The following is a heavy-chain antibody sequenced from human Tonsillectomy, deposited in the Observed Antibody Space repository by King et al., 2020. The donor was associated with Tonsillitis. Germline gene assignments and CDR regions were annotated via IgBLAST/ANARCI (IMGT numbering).Heavy chain of an antibody. CDR2: ISGSGVRT. CDR1: GFTFSSYA. Sequence: VQLVESGGGLVQPGGSLRLSCAGSGFTFSSYAMNWVRQAPGKGLEWVSCISGSGVRTHYADSVKGRFTISRDNSKNTTYLEMNSRRAEDTAVYYCAKPFDSSGYYYYYYMDVWGKGTTVTVSS. CDR3: AKPFDSSGYYYYYYMDV. D-gene: IGHD3-22*01. V-gene: IGHV3-23*04. J-gene: IGHJ6*03.